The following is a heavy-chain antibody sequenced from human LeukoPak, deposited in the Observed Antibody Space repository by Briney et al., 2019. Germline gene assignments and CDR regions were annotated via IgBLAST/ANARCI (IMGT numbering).Heavy chain of an antibody. D-gene: IGHD2-15*01. V-gene: IGHV1-18*01. CDR1: GYTFTSYG. Sequence: ASVKVSCKASGYTFTSYGISWVRQAPGQGLEWMGWISAYNGNTNYAQKLQGRVTVTTDTSTSTAYMELRSLRSDDTAVYYCARGRYCSGGSCYQRALNDAFDIWGQGTMVTVSS. J-gene: IGHJ3*02. CDR3: ARGRYCSGGSCYQRALNDAFDI. CDR2: ISAYNGNT.